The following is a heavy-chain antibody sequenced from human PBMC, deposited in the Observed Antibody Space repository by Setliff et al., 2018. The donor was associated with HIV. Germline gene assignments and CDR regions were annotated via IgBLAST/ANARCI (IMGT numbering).Heavy chain of an antibody. Sequence: GGSLRLSCAASAFTFSRYWMSWVRQAPGKGLEWVANIKQDGSEKYYVDSVKGRFTISKDNAKNSLYLQMNSLRAEDTALYYCARDRVPNYWGQGTLVTV. CDR2: IKQDGSEK. CDR1: AFTFSRYW. CDR3: ARDRVPNY. V-gene: IGHV3-7*01. D-gene: IGHD3-10*01. J-gene: IGHJ4*02.